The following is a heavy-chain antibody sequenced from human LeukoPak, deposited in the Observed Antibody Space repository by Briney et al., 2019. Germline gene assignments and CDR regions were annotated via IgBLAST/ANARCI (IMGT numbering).Heavy chain of an antibody. CDR2: INSDGSST. V-gene: IGHV3-74*01. J-gene: IGHJ4*02. Sequence: GGSLRLSCAASGFTFSSYWMHWVRQAPGKGLVWVSRINSDGSSTSYADSVKGRFTISRDNAKNTLYLQMNSLRAEDTAVYYCAREMVTGGWGLDYWGQGTLVTVSS. CDR3: AREMVTGGWGLDY. CDR1: GFTFSSYW. D-gene: IGHD2-8*02.